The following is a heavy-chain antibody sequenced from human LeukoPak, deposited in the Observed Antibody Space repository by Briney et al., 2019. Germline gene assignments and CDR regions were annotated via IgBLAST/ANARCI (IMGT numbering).Heavy chain of an antibody. CDR1: GFTFSNAW. CDR3: TTTGGDFWSGYYKDAFDI. D-gene: IGHD3-3*01. CDR2: IKSKTDGGTT. V-gene: IGHV3-15*01. Sequence: GGSLRLSCAASGFTFSNAWMSWVRQAPGKGLEWVGRIKSKTDGGTTDYAAPVKGRFTISRDDSKNTLYLQMNSLKTEDTAVYYCTTTGGDFWSGYYKDAFDIWGQGTMVTVSS. J-gene: IGHJ3*02.